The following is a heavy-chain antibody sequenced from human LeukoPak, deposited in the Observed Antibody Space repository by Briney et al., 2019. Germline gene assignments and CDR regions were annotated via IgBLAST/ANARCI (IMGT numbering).Heavy chain of an antibody. D-gene: IGHD3-10*01. V-gene: IGHV5-51*01. CDR1: GYTFGTSW. CDR3: TRPTYYYHSSGPNYYMDV. Sequence: GESLRISCKASGYTFGTSWIAWVRQMPGKGLELMGVIHPVDSDTRYSPSFEGQVTISTDRSVNTAFLHWSSLRASDTAIYYCTRPTYYYHSSGPNYYMDVWGTGTPVIVSS. CDR2: IHPVDSDT. J-gene: IGHJ6*03.